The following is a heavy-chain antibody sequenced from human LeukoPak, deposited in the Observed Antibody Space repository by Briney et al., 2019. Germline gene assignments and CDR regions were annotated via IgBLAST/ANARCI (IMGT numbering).Heavy chain of an antibody. D-gene: IGHD4-17*01. Sequence: GGSLRLSCAASGFTFSDYYMSWMRQAPGKGLEWVAYISGSSSYIRFADSVKGRFTISRDNAKNSLYLQMNSLRAEDTAVYYCAREGTTDPHFDYWGQGTLVTVSS. V-gene: IGHV3-11*06. CDR1: GFTFSDYY. J-gene: IGHJ4*02. CDR3: AREGTTDPHFDY. CDR2: ISGSSSYI.